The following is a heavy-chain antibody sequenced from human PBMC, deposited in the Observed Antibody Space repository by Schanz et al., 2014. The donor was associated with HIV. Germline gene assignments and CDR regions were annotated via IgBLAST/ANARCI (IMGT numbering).Heavy chain of an antibody. J-gene: IGHJ5*02. D-gene: IGHD3-3*01. CDR1: GYTFTDAY. CDR3: ARDLGGDFWSTQGGLDP. Sequence: QVQLVQSGAEMKKPGASVKVSCKASGYTFTDAYMHWVRQAPGKGLEWMGIINPSGGRASYAEKFQGRLTMTRDTSTSTVYMELNSLRSDDTAVYYCARDLGGDFWSTQGGLDPWGQGTLVTVSS. CDR2: INPSGGRA. V-gene: IGHV1-46*01.